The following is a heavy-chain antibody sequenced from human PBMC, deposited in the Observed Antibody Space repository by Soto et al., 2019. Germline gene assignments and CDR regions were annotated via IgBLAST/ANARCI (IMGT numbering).Heavy chain of an antibody. D-gene: IGHD3-16*02. V-gene: IGHV4-59*08. J-gene: IGHJ4*02. CDR3: ARTNRGQGFDF. CDR2: IYDSESA. Sequence: RQPTGKGLEWIGYIYDSESASYNPSLKSRVTMSLDTSNNQFSLKLTSVTAADTAVYYCARTNRGQGFDFWGQGTLVTVSS.